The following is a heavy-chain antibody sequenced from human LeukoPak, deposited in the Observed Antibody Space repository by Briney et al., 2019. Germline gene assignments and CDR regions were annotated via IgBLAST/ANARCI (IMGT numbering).Heavy chain of an antibody. D-gene: IGHD3/OR15-3a*01. Sequence: SETLSLTCTVSGGSIFSSNSYWGWIRQPPGKGLEWIGSIYYSGNTYYNASLKGQVSISIDTSKNQFSLRLTSVTAADTAVYYCARQTGSGLFILPGGQGTLVTVSS. CDR3: ARQTGSGLFILP. V-gene: IGHV4-39*01. CDR2: IYYSGNT. CDR1: GGSIFSSNSY. J-gene: IGHJ4*02.